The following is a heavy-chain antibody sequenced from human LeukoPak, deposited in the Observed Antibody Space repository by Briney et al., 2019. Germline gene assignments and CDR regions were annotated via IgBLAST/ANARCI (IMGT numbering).Heavy chain of an antibody. CDR3: ATVGSPYPDLDY. Sequence: ASVKVSCKVSGYTLTELSMHWVRQAPGKGLEWMGGSDPEDGETIYAQKFQGRVTMTEDTSTDTAYMELSSLRSEDTAVYYCATVGSPYPDLDYWGQGTLVTVSS. CDR2: SDPEDGET. V-gene: IGHV1-24*01. J-gene: IGHJ4*02. D-gene: IGHD1-26*01. CDR1: GYTLTELS.